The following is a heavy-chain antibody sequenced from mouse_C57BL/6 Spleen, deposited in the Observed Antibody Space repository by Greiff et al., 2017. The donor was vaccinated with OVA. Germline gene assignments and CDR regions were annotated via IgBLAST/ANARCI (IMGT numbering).Heavy chain of an antibody. CDR2: INYDGSST. D-gene: IGHD1-1*01. Sequence: EVKLVESEGGLVQPGSSMKLSCTASGFTFSDYYMAWVRQVPEKGLEWVANINYDGSSTYYLDSLKSRFIISRDNAKNILYLQMSSLKSEDTATYYCARDGSSYVGWYFDVWGTGTTVTVSS. V-gene: IGHV5-16*01. CDR1: GFTFSDYY. CDR3: ARDGSSYVGWYFDV. J-gene: IGHJ1*03.